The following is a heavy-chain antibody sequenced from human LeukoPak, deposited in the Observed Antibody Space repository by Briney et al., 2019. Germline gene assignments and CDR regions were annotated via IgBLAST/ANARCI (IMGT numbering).Heavy chain of an antibody. CDR2: IIPIFGTA. CDR3: ARDRGVTTRAN. Sequence: SAKVSCKAPGYTFTSYAISWVRQAPGQGLEWMGRIIPIFGTANYAQKFQGRVTITTDESTSTAYMELSSLRSEDTAVYYCARDRGVTTRANWGQGTLVTVSS. CDR1: GYTFTSYA. J-gene: IGHJ4*02. D-gene: IGHD4-11*01. V-gene: IGHV1-69*05.